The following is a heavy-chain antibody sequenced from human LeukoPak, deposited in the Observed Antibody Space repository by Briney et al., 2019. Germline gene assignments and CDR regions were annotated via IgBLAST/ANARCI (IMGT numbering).Heavy chain of an antibody. CDR1: GFTFSTSA. V-gene: IGHV3-23*01. Sequence: PGGSLRLSCAASGFTFSTSAMGWVRQAPGKGLEWVSGTSGSGGNTYYADSVKGRLTISRDISKNTLYLQVNSLRVDDTAVYYCAKVQKGQGFFDYWGQGTLVTVSS. J-gene: IGHJ4*02. CDR3: AKVQKGQGFFDY. CDR2: TSGSGGNT.